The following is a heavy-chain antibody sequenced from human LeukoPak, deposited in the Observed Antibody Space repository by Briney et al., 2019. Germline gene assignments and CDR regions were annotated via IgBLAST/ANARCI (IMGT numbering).Heavy chain of an antibody. J-gene: IGHJ4*02. CDR2: IIPSFRTA. V-gene: IGHV1-69*05. D-gene: IGHD3-16*01. CDR3: ARVGGYGYYFDY. CDR1: GDTFSNYA. Sequence: GASVKVSCKASGDTFSNYAISWVRQAPGQGLEWLGGIIPSFRTANYAQRFQGRVTITTDESTSTAYMELSSLRSDDTAVYYCARVGGYGYYFDYWGQGTLVTVSS.